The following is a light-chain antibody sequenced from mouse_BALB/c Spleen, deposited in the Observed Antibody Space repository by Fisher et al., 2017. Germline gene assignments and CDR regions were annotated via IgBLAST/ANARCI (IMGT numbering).Light chain of an antibody. V-gene: IGKV4-74*01. Sequence: IVITQSPAIMSASPGERVTMTCSASSSVSSSYLHWYQQKPGSSPKLWIYGTSNLASGVPVRFSGSGSGTSYSLTISSMEAEDAATYYCHQYHRSPYTFGGGTKLEIK. CDR1: SSVSSSY. CDR2: GTS. J-gene: IGKJ2*01. CDR3: HQYHRSPYT.